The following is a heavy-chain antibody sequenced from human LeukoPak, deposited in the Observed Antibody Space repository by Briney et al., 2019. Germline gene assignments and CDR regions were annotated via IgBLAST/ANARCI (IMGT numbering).Heavy chain of an antibody. CDR2: ISVYNGNT. Sequence: ASVRVSCTASGYTFNNYGITWVRQAPGQGLEWMGWISVYNGNTNYAQKRQGRVTMTTDTSASTAYMELRSLRSDDTAVYYCARDDYGDSKGWFDPWGQGTLVTVSS. V-gene: IGHV1-18*01. CDR3: ARDDYGDSKGWFDP. CDR1: GYTFNNYG. D-gene: IGHD4-17*01. J-gene: IGHJ5*02.